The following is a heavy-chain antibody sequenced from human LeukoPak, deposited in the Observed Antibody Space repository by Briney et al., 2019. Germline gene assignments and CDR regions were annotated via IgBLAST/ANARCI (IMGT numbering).Heavy chain of an antibody. CDR2: IKQDGTEK. CDR3: ARLYTGSYPFDF. D-gene: IGHD1-26*01. CDR1: GFTLSIYW. V-gene: IGHV3-7*01. J-gene: IGHJ4*02. Sequence: GGSLRLSCAASGFTLSIYWMSWVRQAPGKGLEWVAYIKQDGTEKYYVDSVKGRFTVSRDNAKNSLYLQMNSLRAEDTAVYYCARLYTGSYPFDFWGQGTLVTVSS.